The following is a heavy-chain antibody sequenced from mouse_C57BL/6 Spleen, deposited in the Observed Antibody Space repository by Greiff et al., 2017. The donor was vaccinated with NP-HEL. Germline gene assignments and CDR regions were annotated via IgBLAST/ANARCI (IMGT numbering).Heavy chain of an antibody. Sequence: QVQLQQSGPELVKPGASVKISCKASGYAFSSSWMNWVKQRPGKGLEWIGRIYSGDGDTNYNGKFKGKATLTADKSSSTAYMQLSSLTSEDSAVYFCARGIYDYDGFAYWGQGTLVTVSA. J-gene: IGHJ3*01. CDR2: IYSGDGDT. D-gene: IGHD2-4*01. CDR1: GYAFSSSW. CDR3: ARGIYDYDGFAY. V-gene: IGHV1-82*01.